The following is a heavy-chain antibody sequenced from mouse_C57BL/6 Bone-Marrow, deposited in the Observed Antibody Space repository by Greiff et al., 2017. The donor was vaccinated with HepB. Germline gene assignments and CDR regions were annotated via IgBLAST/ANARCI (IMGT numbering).Heavy chain of an antibody. J-gene: IGHJ2*01. V-gene: IGHV5-9-1*02. CDR3: TRAVVAYYFDY. CDR1: GFTFSSYA. CDR2: ISSGGDYI. Sequence: EVKVVESGEGLVKPGGSLKLSCAASGFTFSSYAMSWVRQTPEKRLEWVAYISSGGDYIYYADTVKGRFTISRDNARNTLYLQMSSLKSEDTAMYYCTRAVVAYYFDYWGQGTTLTVSS. D-gene: IGHD1-1*01.